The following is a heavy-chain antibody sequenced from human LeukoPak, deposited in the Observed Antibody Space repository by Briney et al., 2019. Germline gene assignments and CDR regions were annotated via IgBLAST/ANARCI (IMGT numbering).Heavy chain of an antibody. CDR3: ASGSRITIFGVANGFDP. D-gene: IGHD3-3*01. J-gene: IGHJ5*02. V-gene: IGHV4-31*03. CDR1: GRSIRSGGYY. CDR2: IYYSGST. Sequence: SETLSLTCTVSGRSIRSGGYYWRWIRQHPGEGLEWIAYIYYSGSTYYNPSLKSRLTISVDTSKTQFSLKLSSVTAADTAVYYCASGSRITIFGVANGFDPWGQGTLVTVSS.